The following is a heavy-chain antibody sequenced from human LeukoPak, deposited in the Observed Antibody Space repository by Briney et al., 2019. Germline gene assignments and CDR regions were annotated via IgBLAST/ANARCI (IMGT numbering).Heavy chain of an antibody. CDR1: GVSIFSSY. J-gene: IGHJ4*02. D-gene: IGHD3-9*01. V-gene: IGHV4-59*12. CDR3: ATGRSIRYFDY. CDR2: VHYSGST. Sequence: PSETLSLTCTVSGVSIFSSYWNWVRQPPGKGLEWIGYVHYSGSTNYNPSLKSRVTISVDTSKSQFSLKLSSATAADTAVYYCATGRSIRYFDYWGQRTLLTVSS.